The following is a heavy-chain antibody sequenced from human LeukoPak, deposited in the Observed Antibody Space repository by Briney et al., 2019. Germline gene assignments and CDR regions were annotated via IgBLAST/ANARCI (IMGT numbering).Heavy chain of an antibody. Sequence: GGSLRLSCAASGFTFSSYWMNWVRQAPGKGLEWVANIKQDGSGKYYVDSVKGRFTISRDNAKNSLYLQMNSLTAEDTAAYYCARDPDQIVGANFDYWGQGTLVTVSS. CDR1: GFTFSSYW. CDR2: IKQDGSGK. V-gene: IGHV3-7*01. CDR3: ARDPDQIVGANFDY. D-gene: IGHD1-26*01. J-gene: IGHJ4*02.